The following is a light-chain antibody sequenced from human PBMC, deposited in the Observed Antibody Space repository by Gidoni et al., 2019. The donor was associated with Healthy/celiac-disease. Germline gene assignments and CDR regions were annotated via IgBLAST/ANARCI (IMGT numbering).Light chain of an antibody. CDR2: AAS. CDR1: QSTGSY. V-gene: IGKV1-39*01. J-gene: IGKJ1*01. Sequence: DIQMTPSPSSLSASVGDRVTFTCRASQSTGSYLHWYQQKPGKAPRLLIYAASSLHSGVPSRFSGSGAGTDFTLTISSLQPEDFATYYCQQGYSTPTRTFGQGTKVEIK. CDR3: QQGYSTPTRT.